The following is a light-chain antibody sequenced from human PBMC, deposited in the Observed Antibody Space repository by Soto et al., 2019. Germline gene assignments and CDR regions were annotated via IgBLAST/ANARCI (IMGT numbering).Light chain of an antibody. CDR1: QSVSSN. Sequence: EIVMTQSPATLSVSPGERVTLSCRASQSVSSNLAWYQQKPGQAPRLLIYGASTRATGIPARFSGSGSGTEFTLTISSLQSEDFAVYYCQHYNNWPPWTFGQGTKVEIE. J-gene: IGKJ1*01. CDR2: GAS. CDR3: QHYNNWPPWT. V-gene: IGKV3-15*01.